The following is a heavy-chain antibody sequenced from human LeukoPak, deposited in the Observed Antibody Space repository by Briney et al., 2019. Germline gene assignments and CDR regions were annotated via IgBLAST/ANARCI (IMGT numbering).Heavy chain of an antibody. CDR3: ARESGSYSRIDY. Sequence: SETLSLTCTVSGYSISSGYYWGWIRQPPGKGLEWIGSIYHSGSTYYNPSLKSRVTISVDTSKNQFSLKLSSVTAADTAVYYCARESGSYSRIDYWGQGTLVTVSS. CDR2: IYHSGST. J-gene: IGHJ4*02. V-gene: IGHV4-38-2*02. D-gene: IGHD1-26*01. CDR1: GYSISSGYY.